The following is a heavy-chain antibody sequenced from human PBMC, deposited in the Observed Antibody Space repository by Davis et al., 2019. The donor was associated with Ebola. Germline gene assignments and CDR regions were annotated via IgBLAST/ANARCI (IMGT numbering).Heavy chain of an antibody. CDR3: VREIRGYYGAY. Sequence: GESLKISCAASGFPFTTYWMHWVRQAPGKGLEWVAMILYDGRDAYYTDSVKGRFTISRDDSKNTLFLQMNILGSEDTAVYYCVREIRGYYGAYWGQGTTVIVSS. J-gene: IGHJ6*02. V-gene: IGHV3-30*03. CDR2: ILYDGRDA. CDR1: GFPFTTYW. D-gene: IGHD1-26*01.